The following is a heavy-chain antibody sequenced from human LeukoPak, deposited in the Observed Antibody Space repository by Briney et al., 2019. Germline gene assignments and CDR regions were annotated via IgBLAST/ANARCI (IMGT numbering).Heavy chain of an antibody. V-gene: IGHV3-48*04. J-gene: IGHJ4*02. CDR2: ISSSSTTV. CDR1: GFTFNMNS. CDR3: AKGAGAMVTPYLFDY. Sequence: GGSLRLSCAASGFTFNMNSMHWVRQAPGKGLEWVSHISSSSTTVYYADAVKGRFIVSRDNARNTLYLQMNRLRVEDTAMYYCAKGAGAMVTPYLFDYWGQGTLVTVSS. D-gene: IGHD5-18*01.